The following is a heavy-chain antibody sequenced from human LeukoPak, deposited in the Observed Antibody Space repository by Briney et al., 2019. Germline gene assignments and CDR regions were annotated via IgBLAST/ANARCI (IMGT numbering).Heavy chain of an antibody. D-gene: IGHD3-22*01. J-gene: IGHJ4*02. CDR2: VYSSGST. V-gene: IGHV4-61*02. Sequence: SQTLSLTCTVSGGAITSDSYFWSWIRQPAGKGLEWIGRVYSSGSTSYNPSLRSRVTISVDTSKNQFSLKLTSVTAADTAVYYCARLDSSSDTSHYYYGPLDSWGQGTLVTVSS. CDR3: ARLDSSSDTSHYYYGPLDS. CDR1: GGAITSDSYF.